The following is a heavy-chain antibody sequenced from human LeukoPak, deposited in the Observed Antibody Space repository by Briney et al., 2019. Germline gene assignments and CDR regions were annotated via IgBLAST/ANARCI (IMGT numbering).Heavy chain of an antibody. CDR2: IYYSGST. CDR1: GGSISSSSYY. J-gene: IGHJ4*02. V-gene: IGHV4-39*01. Sequence: PSETLSLTXTVSGGSISSSSYYWGWIRQPPGKGLEWIGSIYYSGSTYYNPSLKSRVTISVDTSKNQFSLKLSSVTAADTAVYYCARCCSSTSCYTRVFDYWGQGTLVTVSS. D-gene: IGHD2-2*02. CDR3: ARCCSSTSCYTRVFDY.